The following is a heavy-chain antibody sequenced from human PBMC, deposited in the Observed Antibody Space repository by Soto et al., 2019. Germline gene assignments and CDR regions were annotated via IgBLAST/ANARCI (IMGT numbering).Heavy chain of an antibody. CDR3: ARGYYDILTGYSPETFDY. D-gene: IGHD3-9*01. CDR2: ISAYNGDT. J-gene: IGHJ4*02. Sequence: ASVKVSCKASGYTFTNYGFSWVRQAPGQGLQWVGWISAYNGDTNYAQKFQGRVTMTRNTSISTAYMELSSLRSEDTAVYYCARGYYDILTGYSPETFDYWGQGTLVTVSS. CDR1: GYTFTNYG. V-gene: IGHV1-18*01.